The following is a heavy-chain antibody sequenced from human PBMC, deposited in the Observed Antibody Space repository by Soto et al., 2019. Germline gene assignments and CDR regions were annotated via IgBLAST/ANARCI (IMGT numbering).Heavy chain of an antibody. CDR2: IIPIFGTA. D-gene: IGHD3-10*01. CDR3: AREWVTMVRGVNYYYYGMDV. CDR1: VGSFSSYV. Sequence: LVXVSCKASVGSFSSYVISWVRQDPGQGLEWMGGIIPIFGTANYAQKFQGRVTITADESTSTAYMELSSLRSEDTAVYYCAREWVTMVRGVNYYYYGMDVWGQGTTVTVSS. V-gene: IGHV1-69*01. J-gene: IGHJ6*02.